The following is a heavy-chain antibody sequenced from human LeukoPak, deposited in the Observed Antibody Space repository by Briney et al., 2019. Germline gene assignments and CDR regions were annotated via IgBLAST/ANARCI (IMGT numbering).Heavy chain of an antibody. J-gene: IGHJ5*02. CDR1: GYTFTGYY. CDR2: INPNSGGT. CDR3: ARDGVGIVVVPAEDWFDP. D-gene: IGHD2-2*01. Sequence: ASVKVSCKASGYTFTGYYMHWVRQAPGQGLEWMGWINPNSGGTNYAQKFQGRVTMTRYTSISTAYMELSRLRSDDTAVYYCARDGVGIVVVPAEDWFDPWGQGTLVTVSS. V-gene: IGHV1-2*02.